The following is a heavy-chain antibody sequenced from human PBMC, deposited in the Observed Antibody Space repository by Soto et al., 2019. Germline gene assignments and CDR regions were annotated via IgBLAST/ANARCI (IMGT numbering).Heavy chain of an antibody. V-gene: IGHV3-23*03. Sequence: GGSLRLSCTASGFTFGDYAMSWFRQAPGKGLEWVSVIYSDGSTYYADSVKGRFTISRDNSKNTVYLQMNSLRAEDTAVYYCAKGLLNGRWYAADWGQGTLVTVSS. CDR1: GFTFGDYA. CDR3: AKGLLNGRWYAAD. D-gene: IGHD6-13*01. CDR2: IYSDGST. J-gene: IGHJ4*02.